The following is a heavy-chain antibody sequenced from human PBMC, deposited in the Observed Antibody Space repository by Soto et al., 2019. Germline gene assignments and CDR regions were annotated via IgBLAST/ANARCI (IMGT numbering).Heavy chain of an antibody. Sequence: QVQLQESGPGLVKPSETLSLTCTVSGGSISSYYWSWIRQPPGKGLEWIGYIYYSGSTNYNPSLTSRVTISVDTSKHQFSLKLSSVTAADTAVYYCARLPTVTTGGTLFYWFDPWGQGTRVTVSS. V-gene: IGHV4-59*08. CDR3: ARLPTVTTGGTLFYWFDP. D-gene: IGHD4-17*01. J-gene: IGHJ5*02. CDR1: GGSISSYY. CDR2: IYYSGST.